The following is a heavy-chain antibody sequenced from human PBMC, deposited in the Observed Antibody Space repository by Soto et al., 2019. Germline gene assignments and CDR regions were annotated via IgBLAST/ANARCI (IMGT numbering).Heavy chain of an antibody. CDR2: IYYSGST. V-gene: IGHV4-59*01. Sequence: SETLSLTCTVSGGSISSYYWSWIRQPPGKGLEWIGYIYYSGSTNYNPSLKSRVTISVDTSKNQFSLKLSSVTAADTAVYYCARESIAAAGEFDYWGQGTLVTV. CDR1: GGSISSYY. J-gene: IGHJ4*02. D-gene: IGHD6-13*01. CDR3: ARESIAAAGEFDY.